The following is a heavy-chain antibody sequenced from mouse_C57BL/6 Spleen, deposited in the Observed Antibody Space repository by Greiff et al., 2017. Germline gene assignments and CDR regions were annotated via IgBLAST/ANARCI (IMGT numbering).Heavy chain of an antibody. D-gene: IGHD2-4*01. CDR1: GYAFSSSW. J-gene: IGHJ2*01. CDR3: ARLGDYDGDY. V-gene: IGHV1-82*01. Sequence: QVQLKESGPELVKPGASVKISCKASGYAFSSSWMNWVKQRPGRGLEWIGRIYPGDGDTNYNGKFKGKATLTADKSSSTAYMQLSSLTSEDSAVYFCARLGDYDGDYWGQDTTLTVSS. CDR2: IYPGDGDT.